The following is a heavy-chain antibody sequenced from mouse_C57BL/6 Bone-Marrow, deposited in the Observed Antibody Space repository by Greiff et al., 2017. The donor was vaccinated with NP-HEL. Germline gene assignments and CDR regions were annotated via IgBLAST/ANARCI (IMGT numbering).Heavy chain of an antibody. CDR3: ARERYHYYGSSYYFDY. CDR1: GYTFTSYW. V-gene: IGHV1-55*01. CDR2: IYPGSGST. Sequence: VQLHQPGAELVKPGASVKMSCKASGYTFTSYWITWVKPRPGQGLEWIGDIYPGSGSTNYNEKFKSKATLTVATSSSTAYRQLSSLTSEDSAVYYCARERYHYYGSSYYFDYWGRGTTLTVSS. J-gene: IGHJ2*01. D-gene: IGHD1-1*01.